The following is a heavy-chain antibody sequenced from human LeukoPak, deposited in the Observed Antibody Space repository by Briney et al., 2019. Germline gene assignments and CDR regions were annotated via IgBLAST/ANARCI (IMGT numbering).Heavy chain of an antibody. Sequence: SETLSLTCTVSGGSISGHYWSWIRQAPGKGLEWIGNIYYSGSTNYNPSLKSRVTISVDTSKSQFSLKVNSVTAADTAVYYCAKHLTNAYYDMIWFDPWGQGTLVTVSS. CDR3: AKHLTNAYYDMIWFDP. J-gene: IGHJ5*02. V-gene: IGHV4-59*11. CDR1: GGSISGHY. D-gene: IGHD3-16*01. CDR2: IYYSGST.